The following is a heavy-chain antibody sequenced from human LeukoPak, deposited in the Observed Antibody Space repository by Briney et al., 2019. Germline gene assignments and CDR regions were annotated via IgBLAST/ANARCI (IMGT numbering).Heavy chain of an antibody. CDR2: ISDSDGNT. CDR1: GFTFSSYA. CDR3: ASALRIYYYFDY. V-gene: IGHV3-23*01. Sequence: PGGSLRLSCAASGFTFSSYAMSWVRKAPGKGLEWVSAISDSDGNTYYADSVKGRFTISRDNSKNTLYLQMNSLRAEDTAVYYCASALRIYYYFDYWGQGTLVTVSS. D-gene: IGHD1-26*01. J-gene: IGHJ4*02.